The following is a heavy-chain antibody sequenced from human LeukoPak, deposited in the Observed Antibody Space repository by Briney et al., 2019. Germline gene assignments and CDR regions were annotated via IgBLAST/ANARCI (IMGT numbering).Heavy chain of an antibody. CDR2: ISSSSSYI. D-gene: IGHD5-18*01. CDR1: GFTFSSYS. J-gene: IGHJ6*02. V-gene: IGHV3-21*01. Sequence: GGSLRLSCAASGFTFSSYSMNSVRQAPGKGLEWVSSISSSSSYIYYADSAKGRFTISRDNAKNSLYLQMNSLRAEDTAVYYCARLTAMVTRYGMDVWGQGTTVTVSS. CDR3: ARLTAMVTRYGMDV.